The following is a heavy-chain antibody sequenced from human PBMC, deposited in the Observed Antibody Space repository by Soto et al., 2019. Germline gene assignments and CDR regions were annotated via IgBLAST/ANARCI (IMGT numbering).Heavy chain of an antibody. CDR1: GGSISGGGYS. CDR2: IYHSGST. CDR3: ARGKAMVRDYYYYYGMDV. Sequence: SETLSLTCAVSGGSISGGGYSWSWIRQPPGKGLEWIGYIYHSGSTYYNPSLKSRVTISVDRSKNQFSPKLSSVTAADTAVYYCARGKAMVRDYYYYYGMDVWGQGTTVTVSS. J-gene: IGHJ6*02. D-gene: IGHD3-10*01. V-gene: IGHV4-30-2*01.